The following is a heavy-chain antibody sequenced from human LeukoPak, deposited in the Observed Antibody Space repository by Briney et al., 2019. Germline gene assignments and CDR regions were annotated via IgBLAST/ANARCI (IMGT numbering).Heavy chain of an antibody. D-gene: IGHD2-2*01. J-gene: IGHJ4*02. CDR2: ISGRRASK. V-gene: IGHV3-23*01. CDR1: GLTFNNYA. Sequence: GGSLRLSCAVSGLTFNNYAMSWVRQAPGKGLEWVSGISGRRASKYYADSVKGRFTISRDNSKNTLYLQMNSLRAEDTAVYYCAKGVVVAPDVTPFDYWGQGTLVTVSS. CDR3: AKGVVVAPDVTPFDY.